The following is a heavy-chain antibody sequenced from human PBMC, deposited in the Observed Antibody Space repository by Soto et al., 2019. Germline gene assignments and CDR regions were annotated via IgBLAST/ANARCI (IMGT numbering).Heavy chain of an antibody. Sequence: QGQLQESGPGLVKPSETLSLTCTVSGDSISTYNWGWIRQPPGKGLEWIGCIYYSGVTNYNPSLKRRDTISGDTPTNQPPLQLNSVTAADPALYYCASVAADIASWPDPWGQGTLVTVSS. D-gene: IGHD5-12*01. CDR1: GDSISTYN. CDR3: ASVAADIASWPDP. J-gene: IGHJ5*02. CDR2: IYYSGVT. V-gene: IGHV4-59*01.